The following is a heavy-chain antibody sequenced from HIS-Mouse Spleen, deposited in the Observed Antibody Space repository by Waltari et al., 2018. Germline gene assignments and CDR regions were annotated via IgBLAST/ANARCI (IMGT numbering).Heavy chain of an antibody. D-gene: IGHD1-26*01. Sequence: QVQLQESGPGLVKPSETLSLTCTVSGYSISSGYYWGWIRQPPGKGLEWIGMIYHSGGTYYNPSLKSRVTISVDTSKNQFSLKLSSVTAADTAVYYCARGESGSYYYYYYYGMDVWGQGTTVTVSS. CDR3: ARGESGSYYYYYYYGMDV. J-gene: IGHJ6*02. CDR2: IYHSGGT. V-gene: IGHV4-38-2*02. CDR1: GYSISSGYY.